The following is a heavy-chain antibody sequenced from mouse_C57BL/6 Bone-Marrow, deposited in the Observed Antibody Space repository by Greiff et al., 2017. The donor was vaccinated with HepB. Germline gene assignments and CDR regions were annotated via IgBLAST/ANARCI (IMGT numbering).Heavy chain of an antibody. CDR1: GYTFTSYD. CDR2: IYPRDGST. D-gene: IGHD1-1*01. CDR3: ARDLYYGSSRLYYFDY. Sequence: VQLQESGPELVKPGASVKLSCKASGYTFTSYDINWVKQRPGQGLEWIGWIYPRDGSTKYNEKFKGKATLTVDTSSSTAYMELHSLTSEDSAVYFCARDLYYGSSRLYYFDYWGQGTTLTVSS. J-gene: IGHJ2*01. V-gene: IGHV1-85*01.